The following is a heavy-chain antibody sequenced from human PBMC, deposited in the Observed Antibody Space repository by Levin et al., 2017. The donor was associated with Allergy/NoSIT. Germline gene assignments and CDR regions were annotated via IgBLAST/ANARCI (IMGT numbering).Heavy chain of an antibody. CDR1: GFTFSSYS. J-gene: IGHJ4*02. CDR2: ISSSSSTI. V-gene: IGHV3-48*01. CDR3: AREAIGYCSGGSCAAFDY. Sequence: GGSLRLSCAASGFTFSSYSMNWVRQAPGKGLEWVSYISSSSSTIYYADSVKGRFTISRDNAKNSLYLQMNSLRAEDTAVYYCAREAIGYCSGGSCAAFDYWGQGTLVTVSS. D-gene: IGHD2-15*01.